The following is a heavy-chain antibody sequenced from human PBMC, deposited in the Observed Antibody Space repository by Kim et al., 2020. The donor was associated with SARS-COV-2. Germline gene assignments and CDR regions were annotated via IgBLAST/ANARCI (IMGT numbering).Heavy chain of an antibody. D-gene: IGHD6-19*01. CDR2: IYIGDSDT. V-gene: IGHV5-51*04. J-gene: IGHJ5*02. CDR3: ARSAVAEDWFDP. CDR1: GYSFTSSW. Sequence: GESLKISCKGSGYSFTSSWINWVRQMPGKGLEWMGIIYIGDSDTRYSPSFQGQVSISADRPISTAYLQWSSLKASDTAMYYCARSAVAEDWFDPWGQGTLVTVSS.